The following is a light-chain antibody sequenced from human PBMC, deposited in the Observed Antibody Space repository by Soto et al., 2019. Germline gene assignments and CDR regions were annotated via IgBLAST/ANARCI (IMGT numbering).Light chain of an antibody. Sequence: EIVMTQSPATLAVSPGERATLSCRARQSVSSNLAWYQQKPGQAPRLLIYDASNRATDIPARFSGSGSGTEFTLTISSLQSDDYEVYYCQQYNNLPRTFGGGTKVDIK. CDR2: DAS. J-gene: IGKJ4*01. V-gene: IGKV3-15*01. CDR3: QQYNNLPRT. CDR1: QSVSSN.